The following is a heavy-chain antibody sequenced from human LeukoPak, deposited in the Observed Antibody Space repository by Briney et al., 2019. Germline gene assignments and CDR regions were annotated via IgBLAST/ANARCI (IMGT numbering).Heavy chain of an antibody. CDR1: GFTFSSYA. CDR2: ISGSCGST. D-gene: IGHD3-22*01. V-gene: IGHV3-23*01. CDR3: ARSHYETSGYFDQDAFDV. Sequence: GGSLRLSCAASGFTFSSYAMSWVRQAPGKGLEWVSAISGSCGSTYYADSVKGRFTISRDNSKNTLYLQMNSLKTEDTALYYCARSHYETSGYFDQDAFDVWGQGTMVTVSA. J-gene: IGHJ3*01.